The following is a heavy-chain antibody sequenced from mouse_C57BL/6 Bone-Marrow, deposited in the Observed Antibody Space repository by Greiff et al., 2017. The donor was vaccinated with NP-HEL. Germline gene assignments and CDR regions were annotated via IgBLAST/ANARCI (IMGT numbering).Heavy chain of an antibody. CDR2: INPSSGYT. D-gene: IGHD1-1*01. Sequence: QVQLQQSGAELAKPGASVKLSCKASGYTFTSYWMHWVKQRPGQGLEWIGYINPSSGYTKYNQKFKDKATLTADKSSSTAYMQPSSLTSGDSAVYYCASPIYCCGSTFAYWDQGTLFTVSA. J-gene: IGHJ3*01. CDR1: GYTFTSYW. CDR3: ASPIYCCGSTFAY. V-gene: IGHV1-7*01.